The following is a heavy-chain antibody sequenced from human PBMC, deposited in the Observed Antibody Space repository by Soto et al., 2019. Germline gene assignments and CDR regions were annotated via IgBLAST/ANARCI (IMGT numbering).Heavy chain of an antibody. CDR2: ISGSGSST. D-gene: IGHD6-13*01. CDR3: EKGGTSSSWPYYFDF. CDR1: GFPVVEYP. Sequence: GGASGFPVVEYPVGWVPPPPEKGLEWVSGISGSGSSTYYADSVKGRFTISRDNSKITLYLQMNSLRAEDTAVYYCEKGGTSSSWPYYFDFRGQGTLVTVSS. V-gene: IGHV3-23*01. J-gene: IGHJ4*02.